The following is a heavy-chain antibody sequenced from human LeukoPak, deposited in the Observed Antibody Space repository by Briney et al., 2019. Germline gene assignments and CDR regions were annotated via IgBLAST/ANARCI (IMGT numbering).Heavy chain of an antibody. CDR2: INHSGST. J-gene: IGHJ4*02. D-gene: IGHD1-1*01. CDR1: GGSFSGYY. Sequence: SETLSLTCAVYGGSFSGYYWSWIRQPPGKGLEWIGEINHSGSTNYNPSLKSRVTISVDTSKNQFSLKLSSVTAADTAVYYCASGSRGDHDDYWGQGTLVTVSS. V-gene: IGHV4-34*01. CDR3: ASGSRGDHDDY.